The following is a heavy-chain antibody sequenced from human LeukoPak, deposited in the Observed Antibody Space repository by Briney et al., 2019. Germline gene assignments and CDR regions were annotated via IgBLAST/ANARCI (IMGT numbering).Heavy chain of an antibody. D-gene: IGHD3-9*01. CDR3: ARDLRQILTGYHNWFDP. J-gene: IGHJ5*02. CDR2: IYHSGRT. Sequence: PSETLSLTCTVSGGSISSYYWSWIRQPAGKGLEWIGSIYHSGRTFYNPSLKSRVTISVDTSKNQFSLKLTSVTAADTAVYYCARDLRQILTGYHNWFDPWGQGTLVTVSS. V-gene: IGHV4-4*07. CDR1: GGSISSYY.